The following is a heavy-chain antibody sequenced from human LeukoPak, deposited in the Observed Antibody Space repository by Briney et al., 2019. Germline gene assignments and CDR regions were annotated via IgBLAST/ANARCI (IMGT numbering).Heavy chain of an antibody. CDR1: GYTFTSYG. Sequence: ASVKVSCKASGYTFTSYGISWVRQAPGQGLEWMGWISAYNGNTNYAQKLQGRVTMTTDTSTSTAYMELRSLRSEDTAVYYCAIYYYGSGSYYSPNWFDPWGQGTLVTVSS. CDR2: ISAYNGNT. V-gene: IGHV1-18*01. CDR3: AIYYYGSGSYYSPNWFDP. D-gene: IGHD3-10*01. J-gene: IGHJ5*02.